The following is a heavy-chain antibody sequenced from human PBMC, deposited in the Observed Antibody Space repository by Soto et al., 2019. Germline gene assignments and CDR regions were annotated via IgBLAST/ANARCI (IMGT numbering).Heavy chain of an antibody. CDR3: ARGNYDFWSGYYKTYYFDY. CDR2: IYHSGST. CDR1: GGSISSGGYS. J-gene: IGHJ4*02. V-gene: IGHV4-30-2*01. Sequence: SETLSLTCAVSGGSISSGGYSWSWIRQPPGKCLEWIGYIYHSGSTYYNPSLKSRVTISVDRSKNQFSLKLSSVTAADTAVYYCARGNYDFWSGYYKTYYFDYWGQGTLVTVYS. D-gene: IGHD3-3*01.